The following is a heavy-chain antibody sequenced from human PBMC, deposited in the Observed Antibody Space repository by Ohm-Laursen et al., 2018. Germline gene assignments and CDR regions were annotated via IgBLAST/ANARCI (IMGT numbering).Heavy chain of an antibody. CDR2: MYSSGST. J-gene: IGHJ4*02. CDR1: GGSISNYY. V-gene: IGHV4-4*07. Sequence: PSQTLSLTCNVSGGSISNYYWSWIRQPAGKGLEWVGRMYSSGSTNYNPSLKSRVTMSFDTSKNQFSLKLSSVTAADTAVYYCARGYYGRGDSWGQGTLVTVSS. CDR3: ARGYYGRGDS. D-gene: IGHD3-10*01.